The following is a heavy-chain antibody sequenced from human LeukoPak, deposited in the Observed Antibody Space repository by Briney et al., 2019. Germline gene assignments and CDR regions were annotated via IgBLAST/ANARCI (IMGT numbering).Heavy chain of an antibody. D-gene: IGHD3-3*01. Sequence: KPSETLSLTCTVSGGSISSYYWSWIRQPAGKGLEWIGRIYTSGSTNYNPSLKSRVTMSVDTSKNQFSLKLSSVTAADTAVYYCARSKLDDDNYYYYYYMDVWGKGTTVTVSS. CDR2: IYTSGST. CDR3: ARSKLDDDNYYYYYYMDV. CDR1: GGSISSYY. J-gene: IGHJ6*03. V-gene: IGHV4-4*07.